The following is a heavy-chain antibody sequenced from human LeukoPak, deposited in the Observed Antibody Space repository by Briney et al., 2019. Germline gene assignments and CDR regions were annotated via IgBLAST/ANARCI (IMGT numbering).Heavy chain of an antibody. CDR2: ISGSGGST. Sequence: GGSLRLSCAASGFTFSSYAMSWVRQALAKGLEKVSAISGSGGSTYYADSVKGRFTISRDNSKNTLYLQMNSLRAEDTAVYYCARYCSSTSCYRSPDAFDIWGQGTMVTVSS. CDR3: ARYCSSTSCYRSPDAFDI. D-gene: IGHD2-2*01. CDR1: GFTFSSYA. V-gene: IGHV3-23*01. J-gene: IGHJ3*02.